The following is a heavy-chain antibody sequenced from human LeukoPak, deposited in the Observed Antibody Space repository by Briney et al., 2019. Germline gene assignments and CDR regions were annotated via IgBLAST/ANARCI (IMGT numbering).Heavy chain of an antibody. Sequence: GGSLRLSCAASGFTFSTYSMNWVRRAPGKGLEWVAAISSASTYIYYADSVKGRFTISRNNAENSLYLQMNSLRVEDTAVYYCVTTVDRGDGYNYPLDYWGQGTLVTVSS. J-gene: IGHJ4*02. CDR3: VTTVDRGDGYNYPLDY. CDR2: ISSASTYI. D-gene: IGHD5-24*01. V-gene: IGHV3-21*06. CDR1: GFTFSTYS.